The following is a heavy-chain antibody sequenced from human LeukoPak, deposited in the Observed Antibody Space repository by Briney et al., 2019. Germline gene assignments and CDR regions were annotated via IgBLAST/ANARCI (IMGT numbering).Heavy chain of an antibody. Sequence: SGTLSLTCAVSGDSIDSSNWWSWVRQHPGKGLEWIGYIYYSGSTYYNPSLKSRVTISVDTSKNQFSLKLSSVTAADTAVYYCARGYSYGYDDYYYGMDVWGQGTAVTVSS. CDR1: GDSIDSSNW. D-gene: IGHD5-18*01. V-gene: IGHV4-4*02. J-gene: IGHJ6*02. CDR3: ARGYSYGYDDYYYGMDV. CDR2: IYYSGST.